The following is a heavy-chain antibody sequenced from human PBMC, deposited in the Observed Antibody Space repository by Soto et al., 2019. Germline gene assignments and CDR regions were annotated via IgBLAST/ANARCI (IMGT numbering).Heavy chain of an antibody. CDR1: GFTFSNAW. D-gene: IGHD3-22*01. CDR3: TTPNRGYYYDSSGPGP. Sequence: GGSLRLSCAASGFTFSNAWMSWVHQAPGKGLEWVGRIKSKTDGGTTDYAAPVKGRFTISRDDSKNTLYLQMNSLKTEDTAVYYCTTPNRGYYYDSSGPGPWGQGTLVTVSS. J-gene: IGHJ5*02. V-gene: IGHV3-15*01. CDR2: IKSKTDGGTT.